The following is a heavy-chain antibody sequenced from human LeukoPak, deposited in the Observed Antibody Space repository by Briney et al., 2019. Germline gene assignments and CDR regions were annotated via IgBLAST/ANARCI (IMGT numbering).Heavy chain of an antibody. CDR3: ARGVSRGYSYGRYYMDV. V-gene: IGHV4-59*01. J-gene: IGHJ6*03. D-gene: IGHD5-18*01. Sequence: ETLSLTCSVSGGSITGYSWSWIRQTPGKGPEWIGYIYYNGDTHYNPSLNSRLSMSVDTPNKQFSLNLRSVTAADTAVYYCARGVSRGYSYGRYYMDVWGKGTTVTVSS. CDR2: IYYNGDT. CDR1: GGSITGYS.